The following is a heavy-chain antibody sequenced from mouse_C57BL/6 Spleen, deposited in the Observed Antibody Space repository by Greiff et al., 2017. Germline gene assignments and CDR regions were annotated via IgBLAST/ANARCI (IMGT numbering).Heavy chain of an antibody. V-gene: IGHV2-2*01. J-gene: IGHJ4*01. D-gene: IGHD2-5*01. CDR1: GFSLTSYG. CDR3: ASSIVTTSYYAMDY. Sequence: QVQLKESGPGLVQPSQSLSITCTVSGFSLTSYGVHWVRQSPGKGLEWLGVIWSGGSTDYNAAFISRLSISKVNSKSQVFFKMNSQQADDTAVYYCASSIVTTSYYAMDYCGQGTSVTVSS. CDR2: IWSGGST.